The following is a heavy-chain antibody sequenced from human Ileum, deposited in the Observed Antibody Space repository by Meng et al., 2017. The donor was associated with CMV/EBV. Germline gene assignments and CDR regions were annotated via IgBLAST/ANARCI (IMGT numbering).Heavy chain of an antibody. CDR1: GDY. CDR3: ARRPRTTNPPITKNRAYGMDV. D-gene: IGHD1-14*01. J-gene: IGHJ6*02. Sequence: GDYCSWIRQPPGKGLQWIGEINHSGSTNYNPSLKSRVTISVDTSKNQFSLELSSVTAADTAVYYCARRPRTTNPPITKNRAYGMDVWGQGTTVTVSS. CDR2: INHSGST. V-gene: IGHV4-34*01.